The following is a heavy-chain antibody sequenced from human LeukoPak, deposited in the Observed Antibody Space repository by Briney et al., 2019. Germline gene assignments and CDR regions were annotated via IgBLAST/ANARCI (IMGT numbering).Heavy chain of an antibody. CDR2: ISSSSSYI. V-gene: IGHV3-21*01. CDR3: ARDGAVAGIDNAFDI. D-gene: IGHD6-19*01. CDR1: GFTFSSYS. Sequence: GGSLRLSCAASGFTFSSYSMNWVRQAPGRGLEWVSSISSSSSYIYYADSVKGRFTISRDNAKNSLYLQMNSLRAEDTAVYYCARDGAVAGIDNAFDIWGQGTMVTVSS. J-gene: IGHJ3*02.